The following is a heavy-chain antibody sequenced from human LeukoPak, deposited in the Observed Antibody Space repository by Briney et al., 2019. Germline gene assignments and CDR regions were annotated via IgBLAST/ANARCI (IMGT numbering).Heavy chain of an antibody. Sequence: GGSLRLSCAASGFTFSSYGMHWVRQAPGKGLERVAVISYDGSNKYYADSVKGRFTISRDNSKNTLYLQMNSLRAEDTAVYYCAKDKSSSGWSEYYFDYWGQGTLVTVSS. J-gene: IGHJ4*02. V-gene: IGHV3-30*18. CDR3: AKDKSSSGWSEYYFDY. CDR1: GFTFSSYG. D-gene: IGHD6-19*01. CDR2: ISYDGSNK.